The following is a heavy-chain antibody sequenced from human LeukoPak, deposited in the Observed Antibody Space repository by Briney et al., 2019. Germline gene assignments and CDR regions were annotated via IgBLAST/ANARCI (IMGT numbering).Heavy chain of an antibody. D-gene: IGHD3-16*01. CDR2: IGGGGGSI. Sequence: GGSLRLSCAASGFTFNSCAMTWVRQAPGKGLEWVSVIGGGGGSISYADSVKGRFTISRDNAKNSLYLQMNSLRAEDTAVYYCARAEAPVYGFFDYWGQGTLVIVSS. CDR3: ARAEAPVYGFFDY. J-gene: IGHJ4*02. V-gene: IGHV3-23*01. CDR1: GFTFNSCA.